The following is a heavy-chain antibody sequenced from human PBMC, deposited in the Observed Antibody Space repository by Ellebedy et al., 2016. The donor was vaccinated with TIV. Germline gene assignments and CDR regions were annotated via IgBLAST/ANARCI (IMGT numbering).Heavy chain of an antibody. J-gene: IGHJ4*02. CDR2: INHSGST. V-gene: IGHV4-34*01. CDR3: ARERYTEMATLNLDY. CDR1: GGSFSGYY. D-gene: IGHD5-24*01. Sequence: MPSETLSLTCAVYGGSFSGYYWSWIRKPPGKGLEWIGEINHSGSTNYNPSLKSRVTTSVDTSKKQFPLKLSSVTAADTAVYYCARERYTEMATLNLDYWGQGTLVTVSS.